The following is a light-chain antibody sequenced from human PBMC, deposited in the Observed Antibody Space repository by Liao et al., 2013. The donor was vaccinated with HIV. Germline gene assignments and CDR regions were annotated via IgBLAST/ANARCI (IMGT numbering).Light chain of an antibody. J-gene: IGLJ2*01. CDR1: NIGSKS. Sequence: SYELTQPPSVSVAPGKTARITCGGNNIGSKSVHWYQQKPGQAPVLVIYYDSDRPSGIPERFSGSNSGNTATLTISRVEAGDEADYYCQAWDSGSYVVFGGGTKLTVL. V-gene: IGLV3-21*01. CDR3: QAWDSGSYVV. CDR2: YDS.